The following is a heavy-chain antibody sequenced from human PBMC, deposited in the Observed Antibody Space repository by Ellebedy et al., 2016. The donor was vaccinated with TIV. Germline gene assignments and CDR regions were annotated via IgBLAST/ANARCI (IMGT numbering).Heavy chain of an antibody. Sequence: MPGGSLRLSCTVSGGSISSYYWSWIRQPPGKGLEWIGYIYYSGSTNYNPSLKSRVTISVDTSKNQFSLKLSSVTAADTAVYYCARDGGSYFPDANWFDPWGQGTLVTVSS. CDR2: IYYSGST. CDR3: ARDGGSYFPDANWFDP. D-gene: IGHD1-26*01. CDR1: GGSISSYY. V-gene: IGHV4-59*01. J-gene: IGHJ5*02.